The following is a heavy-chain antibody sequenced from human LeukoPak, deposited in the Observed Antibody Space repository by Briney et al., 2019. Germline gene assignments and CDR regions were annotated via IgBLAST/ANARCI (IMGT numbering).Heavy chain of an antibody. V-gene: IGHV4-31*03. J-gene: IGHJ4*02. CDR1: GASISSGGYY. Sequence: PSETLSLTCTVSGASISSGGYYWSWIRQHPGKGLEWIGYIYYSGSTYYNPSLKSRVTISVDTSKNQFSLKLSSVTAADTAVYYCAREGYSGYDAPNYFDYWGQGTLATV. CDR3: AREGYSGYDAPNYFDY. D-gene: IGHD5-12*01. CDR2: IYYSGST.